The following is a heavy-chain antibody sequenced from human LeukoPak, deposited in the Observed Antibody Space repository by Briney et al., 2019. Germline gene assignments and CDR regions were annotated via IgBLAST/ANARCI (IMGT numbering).Heavy chain of an antibody. V-gene: IGHV4-61*02. CDR3: ARDVQGAYCSSTSCYNWFDP. Sequence: SQTLSLTCTVSGGSISSGSYYWSWIRQPAGKGLEWIGRIYTSGSTNYNPSLKSRVTISVDTSKNQFSLKLSSVTAADTAVYYCARDVQGAYCSSTSCYNWFDPWGQGTLVTVSS. D-gene: IGHD2-2*01. J-gene: IGHJ5*02. CDR2: IYTSGST. CDR1: GGSISSGSYY.